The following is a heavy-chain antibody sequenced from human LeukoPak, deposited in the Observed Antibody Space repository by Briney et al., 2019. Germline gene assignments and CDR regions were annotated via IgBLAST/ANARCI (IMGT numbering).Heavy chain of an antibody. CDR3: AKDRGYSDYYGMDV. CDR2: ISWNSGSI. D-gene: IGHD2-21*01. CDR1: GFTFGDYA. V-gene: IGHV3-9*01. Sequence: PGRSLRLSCAASGFTFGDYAMHWVRQAPGKGLEWVSGISWNSGSIGYADSVKGRFTISRDNAKNSLYLQMNSLRAEDTALYYCAKDRGYSDYYGMDVWGQGTTVTVSS. J-gene: IGHJ6*02.